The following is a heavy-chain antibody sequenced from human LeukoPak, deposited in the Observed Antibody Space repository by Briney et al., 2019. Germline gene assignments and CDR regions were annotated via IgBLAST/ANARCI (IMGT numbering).Heavy chain of an antibody. D-gene: IGHD1-26*01. CDR1: GGSISSYY. V-gene: IGHV4-34*01. Sequence: SETLSLTCTVSGGSISSYYWSWIRQPPGKGLEWIGEINHSGSTNYNPSLKSRVTISVDTSKNQFSLKLSSVTAADTAVYYCARVGWEFHDAFDIWGQGTMVTVSS. CDR2: INHSGST. J-gene: IGHJ3*02. CDR3: ARVGWEFHDAFDI.